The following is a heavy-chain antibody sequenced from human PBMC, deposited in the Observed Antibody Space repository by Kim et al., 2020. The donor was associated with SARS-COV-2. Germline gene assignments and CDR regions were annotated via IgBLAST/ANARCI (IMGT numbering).Heavy chain of an antibody. CDR2: INPNSGGT. D-gene: IGHD1-1*01. J-gene: IGHJ6*02. V-gene: IGHV1-2*02. CDR3: ARDLEPAYYYYGMDV. CDR1: GYTFTGYY. Sequence: ASVKVSCKASGYTFTGYYMHWVRQAPGQGLEWMGWINPNSGGTNYAQKFQGRVTMTRDTSISTAYMELSRLRSDDTAVYYCARDLEPAYYYYGMDVWGQGTTVTVSS.